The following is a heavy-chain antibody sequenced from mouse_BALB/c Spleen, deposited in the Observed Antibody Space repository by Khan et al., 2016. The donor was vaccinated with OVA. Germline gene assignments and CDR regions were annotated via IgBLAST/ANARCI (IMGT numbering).Heavy chain of an antibody. CDR3: TRLAYYYDSEGFAY. V-gene: IGHV5-6*01. J-gene: IGHJ3*01. CDR1: GFTFSTFG. CDR2: ISTGGSYT. Sequence: EVELVESGGDLVKPGGSLKLSCAASGFTFSTFGMSWVRQTPDKRLEWVATISTGGSYTYYPDIVKGRFIISRDNAKNTLDLKMSSLKSKETAMYYCTRLAYYYDSEGFAYWGQGTLVTGSA. D-gene: IGHD1-1*01.